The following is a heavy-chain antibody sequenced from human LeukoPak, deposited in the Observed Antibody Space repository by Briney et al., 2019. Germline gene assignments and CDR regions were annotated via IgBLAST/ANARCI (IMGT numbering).Heavy chain of an antibody. CDR2: ISGSRHAT. V-gene: IGHV3-23*01. CDR3: AKGGPGAFDF. CDR1: GFAFSRND. D-gene: IGHD2-15*01. J-gene: IGHJ3*01. Sequence: GGSLRLSGAASGFAFSRNDMFSVRQAPGKGLDWVSCISGSRHATYYADSVRGRFAISRDNSKNTVFLQMNSLRAEDTAIYFCAKGGPGAFDFWGQGTMVTVSS.